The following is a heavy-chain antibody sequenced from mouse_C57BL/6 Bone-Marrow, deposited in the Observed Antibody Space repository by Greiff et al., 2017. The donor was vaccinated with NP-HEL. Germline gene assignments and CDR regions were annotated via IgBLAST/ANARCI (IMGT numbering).Heavy chain of an antibody. Sequence: QVQLQQPGAELVRPGSSVKLSCKASGYTFTSYWMDWVKQRPGQGLEWIGNIYPSDSETHYNQKFKDKATLTVDKSSSTAYMQLSSLTSEDSAVFYCARWLLVGWFAYWGQGTLVTVSA. J-gene: IGHJ3*01. D-gene: IGHD1-2*01. V-gene: IGHV1-61*01. CDR2: IYPSDSET. CDR1: GYTFTSYW. CDR3: ARWLLVGWFAY.